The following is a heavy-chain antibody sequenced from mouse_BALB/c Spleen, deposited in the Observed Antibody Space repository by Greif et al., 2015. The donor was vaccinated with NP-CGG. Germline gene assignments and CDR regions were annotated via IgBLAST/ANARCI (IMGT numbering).Heavy chain of an antibody. CDR3: VRDGYYYAMDY. D-gene: IGHD2-2*01. J-gene: IGHJ4*01. CDR1: GFSLTSYD. CDR2: IWTGGGT. V-gene: IGHV2-9-2*01. Sequence: VKLLESGPGLVAPSQSLSITCTVSGFSLTSYDISWIRQPPGKGLEWLGVIWTGGGTNYNSAFMSRLSTSKDNSKSQVFLKMNSLRTDDTAIYYCVRDGYYYAMDYWGQGTSVTVSS.